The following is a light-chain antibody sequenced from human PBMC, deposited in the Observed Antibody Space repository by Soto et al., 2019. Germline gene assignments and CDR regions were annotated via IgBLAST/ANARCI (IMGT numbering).Light chain of an antibody. V-gene: IGLV2-14*01. CDR3: SSYTRSSTPYV. Sequence: HSVLTQPASVSGSPGQTITISCTGTSSDVGGYDYVSWYQQHPDKAPKLMISEVSNRPSGVSNRFSGSKSGNTASLTISGLQAEDEADYYCSSYTRSSTPYVYGTGTKVTVL. J-gene: IGLJ1*01. CDR1: SSDVGGYDY. CDR2: EVS.